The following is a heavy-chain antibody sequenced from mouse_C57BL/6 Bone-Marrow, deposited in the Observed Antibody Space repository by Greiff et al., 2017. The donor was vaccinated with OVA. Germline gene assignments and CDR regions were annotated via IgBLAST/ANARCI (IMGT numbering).Heavy chain of an antibody. Sequence: QVQLKESGPGLVQPSQSLSITCTVSGFSLTSYGVHWVRQPPGKGLEWLGVIWSGGSTDYNAAFISRLSISKDNSKSQVFFKMNSLQADDTAIYYCAKEKATGYWYFDVWGTGTTVTVSS. CDR1: GFSLTSYG. CDR3: AKEKATGYWYFDV. J-gene: IGHJ1*03. D-gene: IGHD3-2*02. V-gene: IGHV2-4*01. CDR2: IWSGGST.